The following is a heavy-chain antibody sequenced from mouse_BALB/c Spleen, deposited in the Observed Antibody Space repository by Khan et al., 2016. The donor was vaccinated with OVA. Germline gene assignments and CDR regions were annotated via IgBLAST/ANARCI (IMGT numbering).Heavy chain of an antibody. V-gene: IGHV5-9-1*01. CDR2: ISSSATYT. CDR1: GFTFSSFV. J-gene: IGHJ3*01. Sequence: EVELAESGGGLVEPGGSLKLSCAASGFTFSSFVMSLVRPTPEKRLEWVATISSSATYTYYPDSVTGRFTLSRDNAKNTLYLQMNSLRSDDTAIDYCANGNYGWFAYWGQGTLVTVST. CDR3: ANGNYGWFAY. D-gene: IGHD2-1*01.